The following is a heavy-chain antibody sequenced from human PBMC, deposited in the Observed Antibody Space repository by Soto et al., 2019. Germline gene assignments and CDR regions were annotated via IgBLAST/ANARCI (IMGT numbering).Heavy chain of an antibody. J-gene: IGHJ5*02. CDR1: GYTFTSYD. Sequence: QVQLVQSGAEVKKPGASVKVSCKASGYTFTSYDINWVRLATGQGLEWMGWMNVNSGNTAYAQKLHGRVTMTRNSSLSTAYMELSSLRSEDTDVYYCARLKQDFAVAWGQGTLVTVSS. V-gene: IGHV1-8*01. CDR3: ARLKQDFAVA. D-gene: IGHD2-2*01. CDR2: MNVNSGNT.